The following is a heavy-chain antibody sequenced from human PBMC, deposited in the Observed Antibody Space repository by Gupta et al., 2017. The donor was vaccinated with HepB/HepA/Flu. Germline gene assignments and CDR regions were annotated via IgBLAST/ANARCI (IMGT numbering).Heavy chain of an antibody. CDR2: IIPILGKA. Sequence: VQLVQSGAEVTKPVSSVKVSCKASGGTFSSYAISWGRQAPGQGLEWMGGIIPILGKANYAQKFQGRVTITADEYKSTAYMELSSLRSEDTAVYYCARTVGYGSGLNFWGQGTLVTVSS. D-gene: IGHD6-19*01. CDR1: GGTFSSYA. CDR3: ARTVGYGSGLNF. J-gene: IGHJ4*02. V-gene: IGHV1-69*01.